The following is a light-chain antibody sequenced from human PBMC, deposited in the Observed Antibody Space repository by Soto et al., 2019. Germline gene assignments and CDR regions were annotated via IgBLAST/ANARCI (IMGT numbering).Light chain of an antibody. J-gene: IGKJ1*01. CDR2: WAY. V-gene: IGKV3-15*01. Sequence: EIVMTQSPATLSVSPGERATLSCRASQSVRSNLAWYQQKPGQAPRLLIYWAYTRESGVPDRFSGSGSGTDFTLTINTLQAEDVAVYYCHQYYGSPQTFGQGTKVDIK. CDR3: HQYYGSPQT. CDR1: QSVRSN.